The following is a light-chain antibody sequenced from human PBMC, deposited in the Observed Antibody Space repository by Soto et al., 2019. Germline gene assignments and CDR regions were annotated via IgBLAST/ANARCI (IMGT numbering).Light chain of an antibody. V-gene: IGKV3-20*01. J-gene: IGKJ1*01. CDR2: DAS. CDR3: QQYGSSPT. CDR1: QSVSRY. Sequence: EIVLTQYPANLSLSPGERATLSCRASQSVSRYLAWYQQKPGQAPRLLIYDASNRATGIPARFSGIGSGTVFTLTISRLEPEDFAVYYCQQYGSSPTFGQGTKVDIK.